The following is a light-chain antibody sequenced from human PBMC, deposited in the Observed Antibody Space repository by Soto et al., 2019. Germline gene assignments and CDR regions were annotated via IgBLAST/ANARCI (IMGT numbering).Light chain of an antibody. Sequence: QSALTQPPSASGSPGQSVTISCTGTSSDVGAYNYLSWYQQHPGKAPKLMIYEVSKRPSGVPDRFSGSKSGNTASLTVSGLQAEDEADYYRSSYAGSNNYVFGTGTKVTVL. V-gene: IGLV2-8*01. CDR1: SSDVGAYNY. J-gene: IGLJ1*01. CDR2: EVS. CDR3: SSYAGSNNYV.